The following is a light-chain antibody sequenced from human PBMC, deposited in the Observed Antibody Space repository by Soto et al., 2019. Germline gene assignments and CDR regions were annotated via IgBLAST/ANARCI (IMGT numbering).Light chain of an antibody. CDR2: DVT. J-gene: IGLJ3*02. V-gene: IGLV2-11*01. CDR3: CSYAGSYTLV. CDR1: SNDVGVYNY. Sequence: QSVLTQPRSVSGSPGQSVTISCTGTSNDVGVYNYVSWSQQHPGKAPKLIIYDVTKRPSGVPDRFSGSKSGNTASLTISGLQADDEADYYCCSYAGSYTLVFGGGTKLTVL.